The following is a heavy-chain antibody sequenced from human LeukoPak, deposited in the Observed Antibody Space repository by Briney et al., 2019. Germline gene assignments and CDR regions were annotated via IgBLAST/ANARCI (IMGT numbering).Heavy chain of an antibody. CDR1: GGTFSSYA. J-gene: IGHJ4*02. D-gene: IGHD3-3*01. CDR3: ASSPYYDFWSGIPGYFDY. V-gene: IGHV1-69*01. CDR2: IIPIFGTA. Sequence: GSSVKVSCKASGGTFSSYAISWVRQAPGQGLERMGGIIPIFGTANYAQKFQGRVTITADESTSTAYMELSSLRSEDTAVYYCASSPYYDFWSGIPGYFDYWGQGTLVTVSS.